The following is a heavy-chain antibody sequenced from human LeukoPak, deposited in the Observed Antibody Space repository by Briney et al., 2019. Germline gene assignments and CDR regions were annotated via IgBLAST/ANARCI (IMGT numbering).Heavy chain of an antibody. CDR2: IYYSGST. CDR3: ARGLGATIRGYYYYYMDV. V-gene: IGHV4-59*01. Sequence: SETLSLTCTVSGGSISSYYWSWIRQPPGKGLEWIGCIYYSGSTNYNPSFKSRVTISVDTSKNQFSLKLSSVTAADTAVYYCARGLGATIRGYYYYYMDVWGKGTTVTISS. D-gene: IGHD5-12*01. CDR1: GGSISSYY. J-gene: IGHJ6*03.